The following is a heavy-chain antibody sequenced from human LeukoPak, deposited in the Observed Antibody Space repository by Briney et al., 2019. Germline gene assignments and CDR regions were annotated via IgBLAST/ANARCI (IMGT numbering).Heavy chain of an antibody. CDR3: AREGSTWSNWFDP. V-gene: IGHV3-74*01. D-gene: IGHD6-13*01. CDR2: LNSDGIIT. Sequence: GGSLRLSCAVSGFSISSYWMHWVRQAPGKGLVWVSHLNSDGIITTYADSVKGRFTISRDNAKNTLFLQINSLRAEDTAVYYCAREGSTWSNWFDPWGQGTLVTVSS. CDR1: GFSISSYW. J-gene: IGHJ5*02.